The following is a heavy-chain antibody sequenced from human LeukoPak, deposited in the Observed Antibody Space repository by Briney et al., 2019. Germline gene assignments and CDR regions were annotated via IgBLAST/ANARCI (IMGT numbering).Heavy chain of an antibody. CDR2: ISYDGSNK. Sequence: GGSLRLSCAASGFTFSSYGMHWVRQAPGKGLEWVAVISYDGSNKYYADSVKGRFTISRDNSKNTLYLEMNSLRGEDTAVYYCAKGGIQPNAFDIWGQGTMVTVFS. CDR1: GFTFSSYG. V-gene: IGHV3-30*18. D-gene: IGHD5-18*01. J-gene: IGHJ3*02. CDR3: AKGGIQPNAFDI.